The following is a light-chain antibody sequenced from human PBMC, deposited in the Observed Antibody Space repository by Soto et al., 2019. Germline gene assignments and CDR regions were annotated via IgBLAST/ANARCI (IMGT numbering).Light chain of an antibody. CDR2: DVN. Sequence: QSALTQPASVSASPGQSITISCTGTSRDIGAYNFVSWYQQHPGKAPKLMLYDVNIRPSGVSNRFSGSKSGNTASLTISGLQAEDEADYYCTSWTTSTTMIFGGGTKLTVL. CDR3: TSWTTSTTMI. V-gene: IGLV2-14*03. J-gene: IGLJ2*01. CDR1: SRDIGAYNF.